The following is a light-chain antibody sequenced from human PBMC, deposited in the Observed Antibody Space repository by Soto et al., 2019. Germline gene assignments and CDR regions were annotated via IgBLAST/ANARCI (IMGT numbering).Light chain of an antibody. Sequence: IVMTQSPLSLPVTPGEPASISCNSSQSLLHSNGYNYLDWYLQKPGQSPQLLIYLGSNRASGVPDGLSGSGSGTDFTLKISRVEAEDVGVYYCMQALQTPFTFGPGTKVEIK. CDR2: LGS. CDR3: MQALQTPFT. V-gene: IGKV2-28*01. J-gene: IGKJ3*01. CDR1: QSLLHSNGYNY.